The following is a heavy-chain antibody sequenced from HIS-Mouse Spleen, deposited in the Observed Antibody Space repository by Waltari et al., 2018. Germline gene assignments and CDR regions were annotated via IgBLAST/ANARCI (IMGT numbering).Heavy chain of an antibody. CDR1: GGPISSSSYS. V-gene: IGHV4-39*07. D-gene: IGHD6-13*01. CDR2: IYYSGST. CDR3: AREIPYSSSWYDWYFDL. J-gene: IGHJ2*01. Sequence: QLQLQESGPGLVKPSETLSLPCTVSGGPISSSSYSWGWIRQPPGKGLEWMGSIYYSGSTYYNPSLKSRVTISVDTSKNQFSLKLSSVTAADTAVYYCAREIPYSSSWYDWYFDLWGRGTLVTVSS.